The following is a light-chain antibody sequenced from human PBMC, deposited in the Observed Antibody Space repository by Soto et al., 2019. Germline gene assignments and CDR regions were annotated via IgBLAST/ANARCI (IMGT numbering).Light chain of an antibody. CDR2: GVS. Sequence: EIVLTQSPGTLSLSPGERATLSCRASQSLTNNNLAWYQQKPGQAPRLLIHGVSSRATGIPDRFTGGGSETDFTRTITKVGPEDFAVYYCHHYITSLWTFGQGTRVEIK. CDR3: HHYITSLWT. J-gene: IGKJ1*01. V-gene: IGKV3-20*01. CDR1: QSLTNNN.